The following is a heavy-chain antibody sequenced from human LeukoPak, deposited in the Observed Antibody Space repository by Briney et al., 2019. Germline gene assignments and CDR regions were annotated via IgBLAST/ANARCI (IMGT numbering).Heavy chain of an antibody. Sequence: GGSLRLSCAASGFTFSSYSMNWVRQAPGKGLEWVSSISSSSSYIYYADSVKGRFTISRDNAKNSLYLQMNSLRAEDTAVYYCARSGSSPSRTAWFDPWGQGTLVTVSS. J-gene: IGHJ5*02. CDR2: ISSSSSYI. V-gene: IGHV3-21*01. D-gene: IGHD2-15*01. CDR1: GFTFSSYS. CDR3: ARSGSSPSRTAWFDP.